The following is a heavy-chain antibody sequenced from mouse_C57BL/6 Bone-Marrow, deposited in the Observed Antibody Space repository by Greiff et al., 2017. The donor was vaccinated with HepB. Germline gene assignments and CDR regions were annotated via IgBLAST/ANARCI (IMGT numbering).Heavy chain of an antibody. CDR1: GYTFTDYY. D-gene: IGHD2-1*01. Sequence: VQLQQSGPVLVKPGASVKMSCKASGYTFTDYYMNWVKQSHGKSLEWIGVINPYNGGTSYNQKFKGKATLTVDKSSSTAYMELNSLTSEDSAVYYGARSRGNYGYWGQGTTLTVSS. CDR2: INPYNGGT. CDR3: ARSRGNYGY. J-gene: IGHJ2*01. V-gene: IGHV1-19*01.